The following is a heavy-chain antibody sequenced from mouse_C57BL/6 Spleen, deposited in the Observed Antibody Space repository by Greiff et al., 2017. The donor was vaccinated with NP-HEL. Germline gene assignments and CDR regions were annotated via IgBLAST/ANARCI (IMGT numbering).Heavy chain of an antibody. CDR1: GYTFTSYW. CDR3: ARGWLSGGNYWYFDV. V-gene: IGHV1-50*01. CDR2: IDPSDSYT. J-gene: IGHJ1*03. Sequence: VQLQQSGAELVKPGASVKLSCKASGYTFTSYWMQWVKQRPGQGLEWIGEIDPSDSYTNYNQKFKGKARLTVDTSSSTAYMQLSSLTSEDSAVYYCARGWLSGGNYWYFDVWGTGTTVTVSS. D-gene: IGHD1-1*02.